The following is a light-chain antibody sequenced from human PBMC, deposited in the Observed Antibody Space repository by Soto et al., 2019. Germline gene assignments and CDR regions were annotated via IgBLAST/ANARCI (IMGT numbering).Light chain of an antibody. Sequence: EIVLTQSPGTLSLSPGERATLSCRASQSVSSSYLAWYQQKPCQAPRLLIYGASSSATGIPDRFSGSGSGTDFTLPISRLEPEDFAMYYCQQYGSSPWTFGQGTKVEIK. J-gene: IGKJ1*01. CDR2: GAS. CDR1: QSVSSSY. V-gene: IGKV3-20*01. CDR3: QQYGSSPWT.